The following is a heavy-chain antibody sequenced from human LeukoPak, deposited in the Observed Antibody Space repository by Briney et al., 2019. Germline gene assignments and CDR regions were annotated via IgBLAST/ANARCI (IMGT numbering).Heavy chain of an antibody. CDR2: ISSSSDYT. Sequence: PGGSLRLSCAASGFTFSDYYMTWIRQAPGKGLEYVSYISSSSDYTNYPDSVKGRFTISRDNAKNSLYLQMNSLRAEDTAVYYCARVKVGTTNRFDYWGQGTLVTVSS. CDR1: GFTFSDYY. V-gene: IGHV3-11*05. D-gene: IGHD1-26*01. CDR3: ARVKVGTTNRFDY. J-gene: IGHJ4*02.